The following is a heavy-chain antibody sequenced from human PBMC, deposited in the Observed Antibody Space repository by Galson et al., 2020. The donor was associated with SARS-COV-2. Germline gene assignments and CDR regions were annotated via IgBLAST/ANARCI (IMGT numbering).Heavy chain of an antibody. CDR2: LYHSGST. CDR3: ARAGAYYEFWSCDDY. V-gene: IGHV4-4*02. J-gene: IGHJ4*02. D-gene: IGHD3-3*01. CDR1: GGSISSSNW. Sequence: SETMSLTCAVYGGSISSSNWWSWVRQPPGKGLEWIGELYHSGSTNHNPSLKSRVTISVDKSKNQFSLKLSSVTAADTAVYYCARAGAYYEFWSCDDYWGQGTLVTVAA.